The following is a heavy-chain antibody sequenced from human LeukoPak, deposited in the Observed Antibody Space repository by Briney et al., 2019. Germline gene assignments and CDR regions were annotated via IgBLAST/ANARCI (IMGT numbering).Heavy chain of an antibody. Sequence: GGSLRLSCATSGFTFSGYWMHWVRQAPGKGLEWVAFIRYDGSNKYYANSVKGRFTISRDNSKNTLYLQMNSLRAEDTAVYYCAKEKSRTGYFDYWGQGTLVTVSS. CDR1: GFTFSGYW. CDR3: AKEKSRTGYFDY. J-gene: IGHJ4*02. V-gene: IGHV3-30*02. D-gene: IGHD1-14*01. CDR2: IRYDGSNK.